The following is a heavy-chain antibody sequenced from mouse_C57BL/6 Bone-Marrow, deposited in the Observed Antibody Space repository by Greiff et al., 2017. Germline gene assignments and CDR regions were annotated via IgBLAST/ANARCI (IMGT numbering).Heavy chain of an antibody. V-gene: IGHV14-4*01. Sequence: EVQLVESGAELVRPGASVKLSCTASGFNIKDDYMHWVKQRPEQGLEWIGWIDPENGDTEYASKFQGKATITADTSSNTAYLQLSSLTSEDTAVYYCTTQRGDYWGQGTSVTVSS. CDR3: TTQRGDY. CDR1: GFNIKDDY. J-gene: IGHJ4*01. CDR2: IDPENGDT.